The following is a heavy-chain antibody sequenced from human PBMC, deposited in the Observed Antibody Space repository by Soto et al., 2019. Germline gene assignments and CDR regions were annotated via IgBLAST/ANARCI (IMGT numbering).Heavy chain of an antibody. D-gene: IGHD6-6*01. V-gene: IGHV4-59*01. CDR1: GGSISGYF. CDR3: AAPPRY. Sequence: PSETLSLTCSVSGGSISGYFWSWIRQPPGRGLEWIGNIYNSGNTNYNPSLMSRVTISVDTSKNQVSLNLTSVTAADTAVYYCAAPPRYWGQGILLTVSS. CDR2: IYNSGNT. J-gene: IGHJ4*02.